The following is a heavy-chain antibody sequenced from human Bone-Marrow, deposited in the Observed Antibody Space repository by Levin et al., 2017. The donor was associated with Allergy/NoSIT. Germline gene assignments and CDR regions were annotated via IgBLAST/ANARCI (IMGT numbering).Heavy chain of an antibody. CDR3: ASTLGYCSGDGCYYYFDY. D-gene: IGHD2-15*01. CDR1: NSSISSDFH. V-gene: IGHV4-38-2*01. Sequence: SETLSLTCAVSNSSISSDFHWGWIRQPPGTGLEWIGSIDQSGNTYYNPSLKSRVTISVDTSKNQFSLRLTSVTAADTAVYYCASTLGYCSGDGCYYYFDYWGQGTLVTVSS. J-gene: IGHJ4*02. CDR2: IDQSGNT.